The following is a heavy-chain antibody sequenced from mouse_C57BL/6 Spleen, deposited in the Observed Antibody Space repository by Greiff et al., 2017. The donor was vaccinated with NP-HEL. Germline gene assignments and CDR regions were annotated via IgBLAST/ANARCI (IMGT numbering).Heavy chain of an antibody. Sequence: VQLQQSGAELVKPGASVKISCKASGYAFSSYWMNWVKQRPGKGLEWIGQIYPGDGDTNYNGKFKGKATLTADKSSSTAYMQLSSLTSEDSAVYFCARGETSTGVATDWGQGTTLTVSS. CDR2: IYPGDGDT. CDR3: ARGETSTGVATD. CDR1: GYAFSSYW. D-gene: IGHD1-1*01. J-gene: IGHJ2*01. V-gene: IGHV1-80*01.